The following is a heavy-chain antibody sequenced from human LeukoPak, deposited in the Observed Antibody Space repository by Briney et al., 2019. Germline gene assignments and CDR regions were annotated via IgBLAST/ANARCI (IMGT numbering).Heavy chain of an antibody. CDR3: ARVKTPYYYDSSGYYYH. J-gene: IGHJ5*02. CDR1: GYTFTSYG. Sequence: GASEKVSCKASGYTFTSYGISWVRQAPGQGLEWMGWISAYNGNTNYAQKLQGRVTMTTDTSTSTAYMELRSLRSDDTAVYYCARVKTPYYYDSSGYYYHWGQGTLVTVSS. D-gene: IGHD3-22*01. V-gene: IGHV1-18*01. CDR2: ISAYNGNT.